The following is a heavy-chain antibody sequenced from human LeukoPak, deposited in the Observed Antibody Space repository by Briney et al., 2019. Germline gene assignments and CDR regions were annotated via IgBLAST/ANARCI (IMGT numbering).Heavy chain of an antibody. Sequence: GASVKVPCKASGYTFTSYGISWVRQAPGQGLEWMGWISAYNGNTNYAQKLQGRVTMATDTSTSTAYMELRSLRSDDTAVYYCARSELVTPDFDYWGQGTLVTVSS. D-gene: IGHD3-9*01. CDR1: GYTFTSYG. CDR3: ARSELVTPDFDY. V-gene: IGHV1-18*01. J-gene: IGHJ4*02. CDR2: ISAYNGNT.